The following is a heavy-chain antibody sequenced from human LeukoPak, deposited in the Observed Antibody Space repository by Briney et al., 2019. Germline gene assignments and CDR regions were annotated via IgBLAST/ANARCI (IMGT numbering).Heavy chain of an antibody. J-gene: IGHJ6*03. V-gene: IGHV3-21*01. CDR3: ARGGSSGYYLNTYMDV. CDR1: GYTFSSYS. Sequence: PGGSLRLSCAASGYTFSSYSMNWVRQAPGKGLEWVSSISRSSCYIYYADSVKGRFTISRDNAKSSLYLQMNSLRAEDTAVYYCARGGSSGYYLNTYMDVWGKGTTVTVSS. D-gene: IGHD3-22*01. CDR2: ISRSSCYI.